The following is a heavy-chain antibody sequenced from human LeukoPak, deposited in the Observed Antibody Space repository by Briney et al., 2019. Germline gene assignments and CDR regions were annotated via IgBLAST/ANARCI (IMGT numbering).Heavy chain of an antibody. CDR2: LYSGGNT. CDR1: GFTVSSNY. V-gene: IGHV3-53*01. Sequence: GSLRLSCAASGFTVSSNYIGWVRQAPGKGLEWGSVLYSGGNTYYADSVKGRFTISRDDSKNTLYLQMNSLRAEDTAVYFCVRGDFYDSSGYPEYYFDYWGQGTLVTVSS. CDR3: VRGDFYDSSGYPEYYFDY. D-gene: IGHD3-22*01. J-gene: IGHJ4*02.